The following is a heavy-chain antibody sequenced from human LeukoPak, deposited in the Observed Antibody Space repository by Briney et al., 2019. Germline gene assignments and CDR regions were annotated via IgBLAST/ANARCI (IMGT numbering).Heavy chain of an antibody. CDR3: AKDHDDNSGGAGYFQN. V-gene: IGHV3-23*01. CDR1: GFSFRDNA. Sequence: PGGSLRLSCAASGFSFRDNAMSWDRQSPGRLEWVSVISGGGVSTSYAGSVKGRFTTSRDNSKNTLYLQMDGLRVEDTAVYYCAKDHDDNSGGAGYFQNWGQGTLVTVSS. CDR2: ISGGGVST. J-gene: IGHJ1*01. D-gene: IGHD3-22*01.